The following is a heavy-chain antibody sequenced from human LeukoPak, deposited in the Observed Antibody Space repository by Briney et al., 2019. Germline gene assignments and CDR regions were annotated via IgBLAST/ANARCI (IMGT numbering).Heavy chain of an antibody. CDR1: GFTFSNYA. J-gene: IGHJ4*02. Sequence: GGSLRLSCAASGFTFSNYAMNWVRQAPGKGLEWVAVISYDGSNKYYADSVKGRFTISRDNSKNTLYLQMNSLRAEDTAVYYCARGSSSAYWGQGTLVTVSS. CDR2: ISYDGSNK. CDR3: ARGSSSAY. D-gene: IGHD6-6*01. V-gene: IGHV3-30*04.